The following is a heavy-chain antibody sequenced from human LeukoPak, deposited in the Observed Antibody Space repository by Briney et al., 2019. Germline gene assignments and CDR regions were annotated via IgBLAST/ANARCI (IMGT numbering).Heavy chain of an antibody. D-gene: IGHD3-10*01. CDR1: GFTFSSYN. Sequence: GGSLRLSCAASGFTFSSYNMNWVRQAPGKGPEWVSSITSSSSYIYYADSVKGRFTISRDNAKNSLYLQMDSLRVEDTAVYYCARDAYYGSGRIYYYYYYMDVWGKGTTVTISS. V-gene: IGHV3-21*06. CDR2: ITSSSSYI. CDR3: ARDAYYGSGRIYYYYYYMDV. J-gene: IGHJ6*03.